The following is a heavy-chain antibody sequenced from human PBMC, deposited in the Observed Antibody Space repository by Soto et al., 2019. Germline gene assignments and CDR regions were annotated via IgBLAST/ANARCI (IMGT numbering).Heavy chain of an antibody. D-gene: IGHD2-2*01. CDR3: ARDRPAADIYYYYYGMDD. CDR1: GYTFPSYG. Sequence: ASVTVSCQASGYTFPSYGISWLRQAPGRGLEWMGWISAYNGNTNNAQKLQGRVTMTTDTSTSTAYMELRILRSDDTAVYYCARDRPAADIYYYYYGMDDWGQGTTVTVSS. CDR2: ISAYNGNT. V-gene: IGHV1-18*01. J-gene: IGHJ6*02.